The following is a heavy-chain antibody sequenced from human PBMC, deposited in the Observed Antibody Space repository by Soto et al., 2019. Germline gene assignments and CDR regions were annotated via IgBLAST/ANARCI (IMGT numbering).Heavy chain of an antibody. J-gene: IGHJ4*02. V-gene: IGHV3-30*18. CDR3: AKAPNYYDST. Sequence: PGGSLRLSCAASGLTASSNYMSWVRQAPGKGLEWVAVISYDGSNKYYADSVKGRFTISRDNSKNTLYLQMNSLRAEDTAVYYCAKAPNYYDSTWGQGTLVTVSS. CDR2: ISYDGSNK. CDR1: GLTASSNY. D-gene: IGHD3-22*01.